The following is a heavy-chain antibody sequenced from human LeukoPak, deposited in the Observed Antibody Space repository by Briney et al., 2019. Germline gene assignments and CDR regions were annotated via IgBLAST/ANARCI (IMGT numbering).Heavy chain of an antibody. D-gene: IGHD4-17*01. CDR3: ASGYGDYVDVVFDY. Sequence: ASVKVSCKASGYTFTGYYMHWVRQAPGQGLEWMGRMNPNSGGTNYAQNFQDRVTMTRDTSISTAYMELSRLRSDDTAVYYCASGYGDYVDVVFDYWGQGTLVTVSS. CDR1: GYTFTGYY. CDR2: MNPNSGGT. V-gene: IGHV1-2*06. J-gene: IGHJ4*02.